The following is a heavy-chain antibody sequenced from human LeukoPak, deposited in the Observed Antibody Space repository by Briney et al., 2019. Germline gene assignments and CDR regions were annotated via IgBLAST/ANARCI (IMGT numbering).Heavy chain of an antibody. CDR1: GGSFSGYY. CDR2: INHSGST. V-gene: IGHV4-34*01. CDR3: ARGGYDFWSGYYTDWFDP. J-gene: IGHJ5*02. D-gene: IGHD3-3*01. Sequence: SETLSLTCAGCGGSFSGYYWSWIRQPPGKGLEWIGEINHSGSTNYNPSLKSRVTISVDTSKNQFSLKLSSVTAADTAVHYCARGGYDFWSGYYTDWFDPWGQGTLVTVSS.